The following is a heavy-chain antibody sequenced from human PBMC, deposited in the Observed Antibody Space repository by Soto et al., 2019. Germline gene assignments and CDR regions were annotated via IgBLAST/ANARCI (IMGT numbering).Heavy chain of an antibody. D-gene: IGHD2-2*01. J-gene: IGHJ4*02. CDR3: ARVPDY. Sequence: QLQLQESGSGLVKPSQTLSLTCAVSVGSISRGGYSWSWIRQPPGKGLEWIGYMYHSGSTYYNPSLKSRVTLSIALSKNQFSLKLSSVTAADTAVYYFARVPDYWGQGILVTVSS. CDR2: MYHSGST. CDR1: VGSISRGGYS. V-gene: IGHV4-30-2*01.